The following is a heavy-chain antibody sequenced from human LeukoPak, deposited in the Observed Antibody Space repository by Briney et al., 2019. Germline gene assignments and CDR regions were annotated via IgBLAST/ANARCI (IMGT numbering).Heavy chain of an antibody. CDR3: ARGPTNGQAFDY. CDR1: GFTFSSSW. Sequence: GGSLRLSCAASGFTFSSSWMTWVRQAPGKGLEWVASIREDGSQKSAVDSVRGRFTIGRDDAKNSVYLQMDSLRAEDTAVYYCARGPTNGQAFDYWGQGTLVSVSS. D-gene: IGHD2-8*01. J-gene: IGHJ4*02. CDR2: IREDGSQK. V-gene: IGHV3-7*01.